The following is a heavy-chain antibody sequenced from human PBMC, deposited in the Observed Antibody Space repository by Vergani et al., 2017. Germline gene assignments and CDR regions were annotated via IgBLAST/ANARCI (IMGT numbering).Heavy chain of an antibody. Sequence: QVQLVQSGAEVKKPGASVKVSCKASGYTFTSYDINWVRQATGQGLEWMGWMNPNSGNTGYAQKFQGRVTMTRNTSISTAYMELSSLRSEDTAVYYCARAGGQWRGDPDAFDIWGQGTMVTVSS. J-gene: IGHJ3*02. CDR2: MNPNSGNT. D-gene: IGHD6-19*01. V-gene: IGHV1-8*01. CDR3: ARAGGQWRGDPDAFDI. CDR1: GYTFTSYD.